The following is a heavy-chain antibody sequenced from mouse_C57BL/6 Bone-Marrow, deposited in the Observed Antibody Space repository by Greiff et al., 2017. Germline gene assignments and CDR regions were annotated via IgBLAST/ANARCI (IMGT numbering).Heavy chain of an antibody. D-gene: IGHD2-5*01. J-gene: IGHJ4*01. V-gene: IGHV1-52*01. CDR2: IDPSDSDT. CDR1: GYTFTSYW. CDR3: AASDYSKGYAMDY. Sequence: VQLQQPGAELVRPGSSVKLSCKASGYTFTSYWMHWVKQRPLQGLEWIGNIDPSDSDTHYNQKFKDKATLTVDKSSSTAYMQLSSLTSEDSEVYYCAASDYSKGYAMDYWGQGTSVTVSS.